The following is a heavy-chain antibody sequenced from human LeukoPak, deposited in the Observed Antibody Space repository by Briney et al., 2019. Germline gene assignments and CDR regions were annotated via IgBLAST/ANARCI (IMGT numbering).Heavy chain of an antibody. CDR1: GFTFTNYA. D-gene: IGHD4/OR15-4a*01. CDR3: AKPPNYGAYYYGMDV. J-gene: IGHJ6*04. Sequence: GGSLRLSCAASGFTFTNYAMSWVRQAPGKGLDWVSAISYNGGSTYYSDSVKGRFTISRDNSKNTVYLQMNSLRTEDTAVYYCAKPPNYGAYYYGMDVWGKGTTVTVSS. V-gene: IGHV3-23*01. CDR2: ISYNGGST.